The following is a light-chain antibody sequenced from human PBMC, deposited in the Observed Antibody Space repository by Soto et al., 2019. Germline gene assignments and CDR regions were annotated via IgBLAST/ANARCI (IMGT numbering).Light chain of an antibody. J-gene: IGLJ1*01. CDR3: AAWDISLSGEV. Sequence: QSVLTQPPSVSAAPGQTVTISCSGSSSNIGKNYVSWYQQLPGTAPKVLIYEDDRRPSGIPDRFSGSKSGTSATLGITGLQTGDEADYYCAAWDISLSGEVFGIGTKLTVL. CDR2: EDD. V-gene: IGLV1-51*02. CDR1: SSNIGKNY.